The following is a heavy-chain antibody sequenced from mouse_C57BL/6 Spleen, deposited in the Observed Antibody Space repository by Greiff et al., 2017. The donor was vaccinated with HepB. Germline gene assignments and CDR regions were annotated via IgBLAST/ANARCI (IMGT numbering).Heavy chain of an antibody. CDR2: INPSTGGT. J-gene: IGHJ2*01. CDR3: ARGLQEYYFDY. CDR1: GYSFTGYY. Sequence: EVKLQESGPELVKPGASVKISCKASGYSFTGYYMNWVKQSPEKSLEWIGEINPSTGGTTYNQKFKAKATLTVDKSSSTAYMQLKSLTSEDSAVYYCARGLQEYYFDYWGQGTTLTVSS. V-gene: IGHV1-42*01. D-gene: IGHD2-2*01.